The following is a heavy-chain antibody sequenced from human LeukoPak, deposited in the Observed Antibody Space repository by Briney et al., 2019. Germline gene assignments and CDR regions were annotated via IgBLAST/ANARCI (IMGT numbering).Heavy chain of an antibody. D-gene: IGHD3-3*01. CDR2: IKQDGSEK. CDR3: ARREGDFWSGYYFDY. V-gene: IGHV3-7*01. Sequence: PGGSLRLSCAASGFTFSSYWMSWVRQAPEKGLEWVANIKQDGSEKYYVDSVKGRFTISRDNAKNSLYLQMNSLRAEDTAVYYCARREGDFWSGYYFDYWGQGTLVTVSS. CDR1: GFTFSSYW. J-gene: IGHJ4*02.